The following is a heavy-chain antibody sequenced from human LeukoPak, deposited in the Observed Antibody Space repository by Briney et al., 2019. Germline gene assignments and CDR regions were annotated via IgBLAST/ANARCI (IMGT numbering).Heavy chain of an antibody. Sequence: ASVKVSRKASGYTFTRYGISWVRQAPGQGLEWMGWINTYNGNTDYAQKLQGRVTMTTDTSTSTAYMELRGLRSDDTALYYCATNYYDSSGYYSTDYWGQGTLVTVSS. CDR2: INTYNGNT. CDR1: GYTFTRYG. J-gene: IGHJ4*02. D-gene: IGHD3-22*01. V-gene: IGHV1-18*01. CDR3: ATNYYDSSGYYSTDY.